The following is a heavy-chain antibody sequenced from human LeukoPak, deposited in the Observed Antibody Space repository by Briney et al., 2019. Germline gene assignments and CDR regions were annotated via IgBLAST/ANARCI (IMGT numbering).Heavy chain of an antibody. J-gene: IGHJ3*02. D-gene: IGHD3-22*01. CDR1: GGSISSYY. CDR2: IYYSGST. Sequence: SETLSLTCTVSGGSISSYYWSWIRQHPGKGLEWIGYIYYSGSTYYNPSLKSRVTISVDTSKNQFSLKLSSVTAADTAVYYCARDWVGATLGSGSSLYAFDIWGQGTMVTVSS. V-gene: IGHV4-59*06. CDR3: ARDWVGATLGSGSSLYAFDI.